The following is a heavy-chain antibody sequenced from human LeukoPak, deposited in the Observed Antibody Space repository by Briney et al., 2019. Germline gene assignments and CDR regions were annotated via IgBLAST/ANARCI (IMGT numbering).Heavy chain of an antibody. D-gene: IGHD3-22*01. Sequence: PGRSLRLSCAASGLTFDDYAMHWVRQAPGKGLEWVSGISWNSGSIGYADSVKGRFTISRDNAKNSLYLQMNSLRAEDTAVYYCASVQYYYDSSGGGYWGQGTLVTVSS. CDR3: ASVQYYYDSSGGGY. J-gene: IGHJ4*02. CDR1: GLTFDDYA. V-gene: IGHV3-9*01. CDR2: ISWNSGSI.